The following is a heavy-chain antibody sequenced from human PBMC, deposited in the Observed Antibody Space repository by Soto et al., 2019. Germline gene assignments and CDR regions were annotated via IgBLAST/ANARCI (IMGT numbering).Heavy chain of an antibody. Sequence: ASVKVSCKASGYTFTSYAMHWVRQAPGQRLEWMGWINAGNGNTKYSQKFQGRVTMTRDTSTSTVYMELSSLRSEDTAVYYCAREGFSITMIVVVTYYGMDVWGQGTTVTVSS. CDR3: AREGFSITMIVVVTYYGMDV. V-gene: IGHV1-3*01. CDR1: GYTFTSYA. J-gene: IGHJ6*02. CDR2: INAGNGNT. D-gene: IGHD3-22*01.